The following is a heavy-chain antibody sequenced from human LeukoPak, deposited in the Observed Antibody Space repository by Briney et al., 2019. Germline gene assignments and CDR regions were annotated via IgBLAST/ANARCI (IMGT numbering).Heavy chain of an antibody. CDR1: GFTFSRYS. Sequence: GGSLRLSCAASGFTFSRYSMNWVRQAPGKGLEWVSYISSSSSTIYYADSVKGRFTISRDNAKNSLYLQMNSLRAEDTAVYYCAREGGYCSSTSCPPPGDYWGQRTLVTVSS. V-gene: IGHV3-48*01. D-gene: IGHD2-2*01. CDR2: ISSSSSTI. CDR3: AREGGYCSSTSCPPPGDY. J-gene: IGHJ4*02.